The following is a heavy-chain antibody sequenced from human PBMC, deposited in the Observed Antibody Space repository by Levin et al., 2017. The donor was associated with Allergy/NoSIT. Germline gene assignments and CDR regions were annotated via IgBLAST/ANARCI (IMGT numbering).Heavy chain of an antibody. J-gene: IGHJ4*02. Sequence: SGINWKGGRTGYADSVKGRFTISRDNAKNSLYLQMNSLRAEDTALYYCARDKGIAVAGGFDYWGQGTLVTVSS. CDR3: ARDKGIAVAGGFDY. V-gene: IGHV3-20*03. CDR2: INWKGGRT. D-gene: IGHD6-19*01.